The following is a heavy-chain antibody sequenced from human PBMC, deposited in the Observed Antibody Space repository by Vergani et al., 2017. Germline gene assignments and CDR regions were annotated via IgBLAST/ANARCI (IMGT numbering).Heavy chain of an antibody. CDR1: GYTFTGYY. D-gene: IGHD3-16*01. CDR3: ARGGGVILPYYYYYGMDV. CDR2: INPNSGGT. J-gene: IGHJ6*02. Sequence: QVQLVQSGAEVKKPGASVKVSCKASGYTFTGYYMHWVRQAPGQGLEWMGWINPNSGGTNYAQKFQGRVTITRDTSASTAYMELSSLRSEDTAVYYCARGGGVILPYYYYYGMDVWGQGTTVTVSS. V-gene: IGHV1-2*02.